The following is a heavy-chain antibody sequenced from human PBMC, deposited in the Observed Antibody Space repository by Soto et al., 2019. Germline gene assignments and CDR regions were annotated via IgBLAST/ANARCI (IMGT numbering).Heavy chain of an antibody. CDR2: ISGGGQGT. CDR3: AKVGLATDGDYF. CDR1: GFNISNHA. V-gene: IGHV3-23*01. D-gene: IGHD3-3*01. J-gene: IGHJ4*02. Sequence: GGSLRLSCAVSGFNISNHAMTWVRQAPGEGLEWVAVISGGGQGTHYVDSVKGRFTISRDTSKNMVFLQMNSLRIEETALYFCAKVGLATDGDYFWGQGTVVTVSS.